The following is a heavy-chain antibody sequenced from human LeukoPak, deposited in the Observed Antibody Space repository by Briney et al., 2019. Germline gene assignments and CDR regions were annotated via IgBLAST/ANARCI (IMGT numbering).Heavy chain of an antibody. D-gene: IGHD1-26*01. CDR2: ISWNSGSI. Sequence: GGSLRLSCAASGFTFDDYAMHWVRQAPGKGLEWVSGISWNSGSIGYADSVKGRFTISRDNAKNSLYLQMNSLRAEDTALYYCAKDMEWELRGAFDYWGQGTLVTVSS. CDR1: GFTFDDYA. CDR3: AKDMEWELRGAFDY. V-gene: IGHV3-9*01. J-gene: IGHJ4*02.